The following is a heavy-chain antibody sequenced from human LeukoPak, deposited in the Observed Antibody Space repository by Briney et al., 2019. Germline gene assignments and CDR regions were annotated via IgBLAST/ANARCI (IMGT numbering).Heavy chain of an antibody. CDR1: GYIFSTYW. D-gene: IGHD2-2*01. CDR2: IYPGDSDT. Sequence: GESPKISCKGSGYIFSTYWIGWVRQMPGKGLEWMGIIYPGDSDTRYSPSFQGQVTISADKSISTAFLHWSSLKASDTAMYYCARPGYCSTTSCSAIDYWGQGTLVTVSS. J-gene: IGHJ4*02. V-gene: IGHV5-51*01. CDR3: ARPGYCSTTSCSAIDY.